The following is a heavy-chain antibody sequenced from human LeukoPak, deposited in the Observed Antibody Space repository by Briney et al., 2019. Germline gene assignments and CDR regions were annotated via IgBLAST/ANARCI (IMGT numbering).Heavy chain of an antibody. D-gene: IGHD3-22*01. CDR1: GFTFSSYS. CDR3: ARESSGYYCFDY. J-gene: IGHJ4*02. Sequence: PGGSLRLSCAASGFTFSSYSMNWVRQAPGKGLEWVSSISSSSSYIYYADSVKGRFTISRDNAKNSLYLQMNSLRAEDTAVYYCARESSGYYCFDYWGQGTLVTVSS. V-gene: IGHV3-21*01. CDR2: ISSSSSYI.